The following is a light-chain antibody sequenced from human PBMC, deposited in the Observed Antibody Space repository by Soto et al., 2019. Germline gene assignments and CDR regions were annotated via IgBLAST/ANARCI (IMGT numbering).Light chain of an antibody. V-gene: IGKV1-5*03. CDR1: QTISSW. Sequence: PSTLSGSVGDRVTITCRASQTISSWLAWYQQKPGKAPNLLIYRASRLESGVPSRFSGSGSETEFTLTISGLQPGDSATYYCQQYNSYSPTFGQGTKVDIK. CDR3: QQYNSYSPT. CDR2: RAS. J-gene: IGKJ1*01.